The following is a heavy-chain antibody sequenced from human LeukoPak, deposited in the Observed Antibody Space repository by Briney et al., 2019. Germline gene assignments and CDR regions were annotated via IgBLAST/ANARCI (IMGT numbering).Heavy chain of an antibody. V-gene: IGHV4-39*07. J-gene: IGHJ4*02. CDR3: ARGRTDAAVAGNFDY. Sequence: SETLSLTCTVSGGSISSSSYYWGWIRQPPGKGLEWIGSIYYSGSTYYNPSLKSRATVSLDTSKNQFFLNLASVAAADSAVYYCARGRTDAAVAGNFDYWGQGTLVTVSS. CDR2: IYYSGST. CDR1: GGSISSSSYY. D-gene: IGHD6-19*01.